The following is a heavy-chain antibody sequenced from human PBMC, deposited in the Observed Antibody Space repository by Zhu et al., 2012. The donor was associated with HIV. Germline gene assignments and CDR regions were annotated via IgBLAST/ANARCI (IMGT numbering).Heavy chain of an antibody. Sequence: QVQLQESGPGLVKPSETLSLTCTVSGGSISSHYWGWIRQPPGKGLEWIGYIYYSGSTNYNPSLKSRVTISVDTSKNQFSLKLSSVTAADTAVYYCARVRIFERSGYYYYYGMDIVGPRDHGHRLL. J-gene: IGHJ6*02. V-gene: IGHV4-59*11. CDR2: IYYSGST. CDR3: ARVRIFERSGYYYYYGMDI. CDR1: GGSISSHY. D-gene: IGHD2-15*01.